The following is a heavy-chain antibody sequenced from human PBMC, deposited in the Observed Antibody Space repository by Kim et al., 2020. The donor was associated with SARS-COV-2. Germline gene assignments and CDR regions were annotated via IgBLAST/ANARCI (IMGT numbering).Heavy chain of an antibody. J-gene: IGHJ6*02. CDR2: ISWDGGST. D-gene: IGHD3-9*01. Sequence: GGSLRLSCAASGFTFDDYAMHWVRQAPGKGLEWVSLISWDGGSTYYADSVKGRFTISRDNSKNSLYLQMNSLRTEDTALYYCAKDISRDLSGRAFYYYYYGMDVWGQGTMVTVSS. CDR3: AKDISRDLSGRAFYYYYYGMDV. CDR1: GFTFDDYA. V-gene: IGHV3-43*02.